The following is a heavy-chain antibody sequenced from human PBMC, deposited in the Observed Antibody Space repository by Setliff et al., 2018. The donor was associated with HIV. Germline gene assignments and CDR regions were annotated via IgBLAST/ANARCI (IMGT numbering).Heavy chain of an antibody. V-gene: IGHV4-61*01. CDR3: ASEAWTSYRSSSGYYYYYMDV. CDR2: IYYSGTT. D-gene: IGHD6-6*01. Sequence: TSETLSLTCTVSGDSVSSASYYWSWIRQPPGKGLEWIGYIYYSGTTKYNPSLTSRVTISVDTSKNQFSLKLSSVTAADTAVYYCASEAWTSYRSSSGYYYYYMDVWGKGTTVTV. CDR1: GDSVSSASYY. J-gene: IGHJ6*03.